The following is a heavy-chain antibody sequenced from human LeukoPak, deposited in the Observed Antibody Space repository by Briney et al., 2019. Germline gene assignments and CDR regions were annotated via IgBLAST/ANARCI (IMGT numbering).Heavy chain of an antibody. CDR3: ARSLTNYYYYYMDV. V-gene: IGHV1-2*02. D-gene: IGHD3-10*01. CDR2: INPNSGGT. CDR1: GYTFTGYY. Sequence: ASVKVSCKASGYTFTGYYMHWVRQAPAQGLGLKGWINPNSGGTNYAQKFQGRVTMTRDTSISTAYMELSRLRSDDTAVYYCARSLTNYYYYYMDVWGKGTTVTVSS. J-gene: IGHJ6*03.